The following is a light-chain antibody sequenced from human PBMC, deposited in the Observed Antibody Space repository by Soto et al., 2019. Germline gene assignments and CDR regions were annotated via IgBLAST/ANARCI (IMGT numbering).Light chain of an antibody. J-gene: IGLJ3*02. CDR3: SSYTSISTRV. Sequence: QSALTQPASVSGSPGQSITISCTGTSSDVGSYNYVSWYQQHPGKAPKLMIYEVSNRPSGVSNGFSGSKSGYTASLTISGLQAEDEANYYCSSYTSISTRVFGRGTQLTVL. V-gene: IGLV2-14*01. CDR2: EVS. CDR1: SSDVGSYNY.